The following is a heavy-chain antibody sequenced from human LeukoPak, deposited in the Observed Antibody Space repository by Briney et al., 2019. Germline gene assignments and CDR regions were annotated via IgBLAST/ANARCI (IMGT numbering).Heavy chain of an antibody. J-gene: IGHJ4*02. CDR1: GFTFSSYE. D-gene: IGHD6-19*01. CDR3: ARGGVYSSGWYGLMGPIFDY. V-gene: IGHV3-48*03. CDR2: ISSSGSTI. Sequence: QPGGSLRLSCAASGFTFSSYEMNWVRQAPGKGLEWVSYISSSGSTIYYADSVKGRFTISRDNAKNSLYLQMNSLRAEDTAVYYCARGGVYSSGWYGLMGPIFDYWGQGTLVTVSS.